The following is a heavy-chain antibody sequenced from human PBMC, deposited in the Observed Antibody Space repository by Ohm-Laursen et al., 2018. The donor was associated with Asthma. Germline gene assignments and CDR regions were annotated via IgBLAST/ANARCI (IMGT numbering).Heavy chain of an antibody. D-gene: IGHD6-19*01. CDR1: GFTFSSYG. CDR2: IWYDGSNK. J-gene: IGHJ3*02. CDR3: ARGIAVAGDAFDI. V-gene: IGHV3-33*01. Sequence: SLRLSCAASGFTFSSYGMHWVRQAPGKGLEWVAVIWYDGSNKYYADSVKGRFTISRDNSKNTLYLQMNSLRAEDTAVYYCARGIAVAGDAFDIWGQGTMVTVSS.